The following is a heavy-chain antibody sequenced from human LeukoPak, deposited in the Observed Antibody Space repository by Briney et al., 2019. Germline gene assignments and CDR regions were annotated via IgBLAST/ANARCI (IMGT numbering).Heavy chain of an antibody. V-gene: IGHV3-11*01. CDR1: GFTFSDYY. D-gene: IGHD3-10*01. Sequence: GGSLRLSSAASGFTFSDYYTSWIRQAPEKWRGWVSYISRRVSSIYYADSVKGRFTNSQDNAKSSLYLPMNSLRAEDTAVYYCAREIWFGGNYYYYYGMDVWGQGTTVTVSS. CDR2: ISRRVSSI. J-gene: IGHJ6*02. CDR3: AREIWFGGNYYYYYGMDV.